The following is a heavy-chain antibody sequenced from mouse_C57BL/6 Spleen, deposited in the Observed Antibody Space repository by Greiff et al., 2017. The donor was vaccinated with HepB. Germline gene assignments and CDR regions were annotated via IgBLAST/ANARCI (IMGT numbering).Heavy chain of an antibody. CDR3: ARVDGYYSYYAMDY. CDR1: GFTFSDYY. Sequence: DVHLVESEGGLVQPGSSMKLSCTASGFTFSDYYMAWVRQVPEKGLEWVANINYDGSSTYYLDSLKSRFIISRDNAKNILYLQMSSLKSEDTATYYCARVDGYYSYYAMDYWGQGTSVTVSS. J-gene: IGHJ4*01. CDR2: INYDGSST. D-gene: IGHD2-3*01. V-gene: IGHV5-16*01.